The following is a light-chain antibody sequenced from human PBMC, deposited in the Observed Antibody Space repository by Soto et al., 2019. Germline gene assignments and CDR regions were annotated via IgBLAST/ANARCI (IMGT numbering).Light chain of an antibody. V-gene: IGKV1-9*01. CDR3: QQLNTYPIT. CDR1: QGISSY. CDR2: AAS. Sequence: QFTQSPSSLSASVGDRVAITCRASQGISSYLAWYQKKPGKAPNPLIYAASTLQSGVPSRFSGSGSGTDFTLTISSLQPEDFATYYCQQLNTYPITFGQGTRLEIK. J-gene: IGKJ5*01.